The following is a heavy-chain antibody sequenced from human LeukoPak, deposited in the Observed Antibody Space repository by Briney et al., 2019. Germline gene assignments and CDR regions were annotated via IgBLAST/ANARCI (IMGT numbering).Heavy chain of an antibody. Sequence: ASVKVSCKASGYTFTSYGISWVRQAPGQGLEWMGWISAYNGDTNYAQKLQGRVTMTTDTSTSTAYMELRSLRSDDTAVYYCARVSTNGDYTTFDYWGQGTLVTVSS. CDR1: GYTFTSYG. V-gene: IGHV1-18*01. D-gene: IGHD4-17*01. CDR2: ISAYNGDT. J-gene: IGHJ4*02. CDR3: ARVSTNGDYTTFDY.